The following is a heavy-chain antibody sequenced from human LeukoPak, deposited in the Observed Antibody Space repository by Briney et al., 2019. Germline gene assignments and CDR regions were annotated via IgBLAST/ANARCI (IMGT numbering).Heavy chain of an antibody. J-gene: IGHJ5*02. Sequence: SETLSLTCIVSAGSLNSPNYYWGWLRQPPGKGLEWIGTIYYTGTTYYNPYLKSRLTISVDTSKNQFSLKLTSVTAADTAVYYCARHDYYGSLNWFDPWGQGTLITVSS. CDR1: AGSLNSPNYY. V-gene: IGHV4-39*01. D-gene: IGHD3-10*01. CDR2: IYYTGTT. CDR3: ARHDYYGSLNWFDP.